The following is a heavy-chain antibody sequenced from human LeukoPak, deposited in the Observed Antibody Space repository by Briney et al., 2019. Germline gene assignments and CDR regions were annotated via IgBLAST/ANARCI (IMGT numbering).Heavy chain of an antibody. CDR2: IYYSGST. J-gene: IGHJ4*02. Sequence: PSETLSLTCTVSGGSISSYYWSWIRQPPGKGLEWIGYIYYSGSTDYNPSLKSRVTMSVDTSENQFSLKLSSVTAADTAVYYCARAPNCGGDCYSDSWGQGTLVTVSS. D-gene: IGHD2-21*02. CDR1: GGSISSYY. CDR3: ARAPNCGGDCYSDS. V-gene: IGHV4-59*01.